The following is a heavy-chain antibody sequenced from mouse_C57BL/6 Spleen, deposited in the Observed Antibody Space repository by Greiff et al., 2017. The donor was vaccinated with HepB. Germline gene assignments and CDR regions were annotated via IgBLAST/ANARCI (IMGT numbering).Heavy chain of an antibody. D-gene: IGHD1-2*01. Sequence: EVQLQQSGPGLVKPSQSLSLTCTVTGYSITSGYDWNWIRQFPGNKLEWMGYISYSGSTNYNPSLKSRISITRDTSKNQFFLQLNSVTTEDTATYYCARTARIKYWGQGTTLTVSS. CDR1: GYSITSGYD. CDR2: ISYSGST. CDR3: ARTARIKY. J-gene: IGHJ2*01. V-gene: IGHV3-2*02.